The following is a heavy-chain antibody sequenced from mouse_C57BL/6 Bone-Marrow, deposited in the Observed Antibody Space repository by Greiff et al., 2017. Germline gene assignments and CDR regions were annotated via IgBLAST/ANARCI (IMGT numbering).Heavy chain of an antibody. J-gene: IGHJ2*01. CDR2: LSSGGSYT. CDR3: ARHRKRRDYFDY. CDR1: GFTFSSYG. Sequence: EVKLVESGGDLVKPGGSLKLSCAASGFTFSSYGMSWVRQTPDKRLEWVATLSSGGSYTYYPDSVKGRFTISRDNAKNTLYLQMSSLKSEDTAMYYCARHRKRRDYFDYWGQGTTLTVSS. V-gene: IGHV5-6*01.